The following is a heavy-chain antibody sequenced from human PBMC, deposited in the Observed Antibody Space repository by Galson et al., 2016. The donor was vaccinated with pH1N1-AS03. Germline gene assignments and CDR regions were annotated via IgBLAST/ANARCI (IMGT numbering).Heavy chain of an antibody. CDR2: INPNSGGT. V-gene: IGHV1-2*02. D-gene: IGHD1-26*01. J-gene: IGHJ6*02. CDR1: GYTFTGYY. CDR3: ARDPRGPCSSATCPTTYYFGMDV. Sequence: SVKVSCKASGYTFTGYYIQWVRQAPGQGLEWMGWINPNSGGTNYAQKFHGRVTMTRDTSISPAYMELNRLRSDDTAVYYCARDPRGPCSSATCPTTYYFGMDVWGQGTTVIVSS.